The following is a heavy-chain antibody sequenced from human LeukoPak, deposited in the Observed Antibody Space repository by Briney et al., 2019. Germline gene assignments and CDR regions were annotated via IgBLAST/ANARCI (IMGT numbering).Heavy chain of an antibody. J-gene: IGHJ5*02. CDR2: INHSGST. D-gene: IGHD2-2*01. Sequence: PSETLSLTCAVHGGSFSGYYWSWIHQPPGKGLEWIGEINHSGSTNYNPFLKSRVTISVDTSQNQFSLKLRSVTAADTAVYYCARGSNRCNLDPWGQGTLVTVSS. CDR3: ARGSNRCNLDP. CDR1: GGSFSGYY. V-gene: IGHV4-34*01.